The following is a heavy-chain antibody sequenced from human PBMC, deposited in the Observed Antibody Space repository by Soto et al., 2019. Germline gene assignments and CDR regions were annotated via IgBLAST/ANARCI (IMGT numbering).Heavy chain of an antibody. CDR1: GFSFDDYG. CDR3: ARLYSSAWYGPGRY. V-gene: IGHV3-20*04. CDR2: INWNGGST. J-gene: IGHJ4*02. Sequence: EVQLVESGGGVVRPGGSLRLSCAASGFSFDDYGMSWVRQAPGKGLEWVSGINWNGGSTGYADSVKGRFTISRDNAKNSLYLQMNSMRAGDTALYYCARLYSSAWYGPGRYWGQGTLVTVSS. D-gene: IGHD6-19*01.